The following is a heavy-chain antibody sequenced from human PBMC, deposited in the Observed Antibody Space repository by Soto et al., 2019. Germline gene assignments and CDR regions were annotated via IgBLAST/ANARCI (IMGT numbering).Heavy chain of an antibody. CDR3: AKGRDGDYVNYYYYYMDV. J-gene: IGHJ6*03. Sequence: GGSLRLSCAASGFTFRSYGMHWVRQAPGKGLEWVAVISYDGSNKYYADSVKGRFTISRDNSKNTLYLQMNSLRAEDTAVYYCAKGRDGDYVNYYYYYMDVWGKGTTVTVSS. D-gene: IGHD4-17*01. V-gene: IGHV3-30*18. CDR1: GFTFRSYG. CDR2: ISYDGSNK.